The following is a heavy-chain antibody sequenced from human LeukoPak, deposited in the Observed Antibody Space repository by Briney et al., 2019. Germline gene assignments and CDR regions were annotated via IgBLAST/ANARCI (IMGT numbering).Heavy chain of an antibody. V-gene: IGHV1-2*02. J-gene: IGHJ4*02. CDR2: INPTGGT. CDR1: GYTFTGHY. Sequence: ASVKVSCKASGYTFTGHYMNWVRLAPGQGLEWMGWINPTGGTTYAQKFQDRVTMTRDTSINTAYMELSGLRSDDTAVYYCARDLGWSSSHWGQGTLVTVSS. D-gene: IGHD6-6*01. CDR3: ARDLGWSSSH.